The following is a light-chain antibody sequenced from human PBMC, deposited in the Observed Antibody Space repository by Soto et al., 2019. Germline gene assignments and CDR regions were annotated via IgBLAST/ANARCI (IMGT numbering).Light chain of an antibody. CDR3: QQYANLPPYT. CDR2: DAS. J-gene: IGKJ2*01. Sequence: DIQMTQSPSSLSASVGDRVTITCQASQDISNYLNWYQQKPGKAPKLRIYDASNLETGVPSRFSGSGSGTDFTFTISSQQPEDIATYYCQQYANLPPYTFGQGTKLEIK. CDR1: QDISNY. V-gene: IGKV1-33*01.